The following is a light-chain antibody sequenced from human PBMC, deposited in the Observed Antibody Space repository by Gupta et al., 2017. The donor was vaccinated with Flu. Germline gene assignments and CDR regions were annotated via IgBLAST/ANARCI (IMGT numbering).Light chain of an antibody. J-gene: IGKJ2*01. Sequence: GERATLSCKASQNISSYLAWYQQKPGQAPRLLIYGASTRATGIPARFSGSGSGTEFTLTISSLQSEDFAVYYCQQYDNWPYTFGQGTTLEIK. CDR1: QNISSY. CDR3: QQYDNWPYT. V-gene: IGKV3-15*01. CDR2: GAS.